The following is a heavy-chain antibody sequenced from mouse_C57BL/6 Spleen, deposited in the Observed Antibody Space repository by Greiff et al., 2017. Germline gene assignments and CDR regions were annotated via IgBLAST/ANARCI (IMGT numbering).Heavy chain of an antibody. CDR3: ARGGMDY. Sequence: VQLQQSGAELVRPGTSVKVSCKAPGYAFTNYLIVWVKQRPGQGLEWIGVINPGSGGTSCNEKFKGKATLTADKSSSTAYMQLSSLTSEDSAVYFCARGGMDYWGQGTSVTVSS. J-gene: IGHJ4*01. CDR2: INPGSGGT. CDR1: GYAFTNYL. V-gene: IGHV1-54*01.